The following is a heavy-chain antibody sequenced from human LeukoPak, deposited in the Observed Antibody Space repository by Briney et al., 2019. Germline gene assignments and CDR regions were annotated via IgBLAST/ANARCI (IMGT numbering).Heavy chain of an antibody. V-gene: IGHV3-30*18. Sequence: GALRLSCAASGFTFSSYGMHWVRQAPGKGLEWVAVISYDGSNKYYADSVKGRFTISRDNSKNTLYLQMNSLRAEDTAVYYCAKSDCSSTSCCTNWFDPWGQGTLVTVSS. J-gene: IGHJ5*02. CDR3: AKSDCSSTSCCTNWFDP. CDR1: GFTFSSYG. CDR2: ISYDGSNK. D-gene: IGHD2-2*02.